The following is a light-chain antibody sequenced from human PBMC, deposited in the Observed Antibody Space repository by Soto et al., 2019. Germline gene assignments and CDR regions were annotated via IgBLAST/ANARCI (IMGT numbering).Light chain of an antibody. CDR1: QTISRT. Sequence: TEGPRTLSKSIGERVTITCRASQTISRTLDWYQQKPGKAPKLLIYGASSWPSGIPARFSGSGSGTEYILTISSLEPEDFAAYDCHQCSRTPCTFGQGT. CDR3: HQCSRTPCT. V-gene: IGKV1-39*01. J-gene: IGKJ5*01. CDR2: GAS.